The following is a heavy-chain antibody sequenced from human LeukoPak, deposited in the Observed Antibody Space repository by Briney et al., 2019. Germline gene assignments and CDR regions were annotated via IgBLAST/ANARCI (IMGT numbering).Heavy chain of an antibody. CDR2: IHHSGSA. J-gene: IGHJ6*04. V-gene: IGHV4-4*02. CDR1: GASISSNW. Sequence: SETLSLTCAVSGASISSNWWNWVRQPPGKGLEWIGEIHHSGSANYNPSLKSRVTISLDTSENQFSLRLSSVTAADTAVYYCARAGPRSSYYDFWSGTGKVDVWGKGTTVTVSS. CDR3: ARAGPRSSYYDFWSGTGKVDV. D-gene: IGHD3-3*01.